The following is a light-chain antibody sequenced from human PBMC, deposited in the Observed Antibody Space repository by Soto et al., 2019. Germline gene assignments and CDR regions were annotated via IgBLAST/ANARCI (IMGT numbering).Light chain of an antibody. CDR1: NSNIASNT. CDR2: YNN. Sequence: QSVLTQPPSASETPGQTVSISCSGSNSNIASNTVNWYQHLPGTAPKLLIYYNNQRPSGVPDRFSGSKSGTSASLAISGLQSEGESDYYCAAWDDTLKRYVFGTGTKLTVL. J-gene: IGLJ1*01. CDR3: AAWDDTLKRYV. V-gene: IGLV1-44*01.